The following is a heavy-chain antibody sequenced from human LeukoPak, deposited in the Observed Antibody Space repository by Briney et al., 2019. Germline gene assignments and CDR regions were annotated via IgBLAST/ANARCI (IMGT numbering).Heavy chain of an antibody. Sequence: GGSLRLSCEATGFTFGSHAMYWVRQAPGKGLEWVAGIFGSGGSPHYADPVKGRFTISRDNSRNTVYLQINSLRAEDTAVYYCGKTTVGYSSGQKPAWPVDYWGQGTLVTVSS. D-gene: IGHD5-18*01. CDR1: GFTFGSHA. CDR3: GKTTVGYSSGQKPAWPVDY. V-gene: IGHV3-23*01. J-gene: IGHJ4*02. CDR2: IFGSGGSP.